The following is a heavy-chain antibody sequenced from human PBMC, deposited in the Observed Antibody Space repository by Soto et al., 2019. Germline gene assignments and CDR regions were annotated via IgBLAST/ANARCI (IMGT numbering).Heavy chain of an antibody. CDR2: ISGSGGRT. CDR1: GFTFSRYA. CDR3: AKDHWYCSSTSCPPDAFDI. V-gene: IGHV3-23*01. D-gene: IGHD2-2*01. J-gene: IGHJ3*02. Sequence: EVQLLESGGGLVQPGGSLRLSCAASGFTFSRYAMSWVRQVPGKGLEWGSAISGSGGRTYYADPVKARFTISRDNSKNTLYLQRNSLRTEYTAVYYCAKDHWYCSSTSCPPDAFDIWGQGTMVTVSS.